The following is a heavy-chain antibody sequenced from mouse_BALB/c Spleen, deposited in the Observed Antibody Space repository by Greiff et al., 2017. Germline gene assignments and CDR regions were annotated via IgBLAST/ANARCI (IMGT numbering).Heavy chain of an antibody. Sequence: RESGPGLVAPSQSLSITCTVSGFSLTSYGVHWVRQPPGKGLEWLGVIWAGGSTNYNSALMSRLSISKDNSKSQVFLKMNSLQTDDTAMYYCARENWALYWYFDVWGAGTTVTVSS. J-gene: IGHJ1*01. CDR3: ARENWALYWYFDV. CDR1: GFSLTSYG. D-gene: IGHD4-1*01. V-gene: IGHV2-9*02. CDR2: IWAGGST.